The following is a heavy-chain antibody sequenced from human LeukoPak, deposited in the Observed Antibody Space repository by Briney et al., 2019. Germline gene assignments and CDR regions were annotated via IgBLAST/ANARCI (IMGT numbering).Heavy chain of an antibody. Sequence: SGTLSLTCTVSGYSISSGYYWGWIRQPPGKGLEWIGSIYHSGSTYYNPSLKSRVTISVDTSKNQFSLKLSSVTAADTAVYCCARDFGYYYYYRDVWGKGTTVTVSS. CDR3: ARDFGYYYYYRDV. CDR2: IYHSGST. V-gene: IGHV4-38-2*02. J-gene: IGHJ6*03. D-gene: IGHD3-10*01. CDR1: GYSISSGYY.